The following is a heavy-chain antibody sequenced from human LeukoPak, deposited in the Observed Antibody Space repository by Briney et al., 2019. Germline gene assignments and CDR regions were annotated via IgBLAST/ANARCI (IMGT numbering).Heavy chain of an antibody. Sequence: PGGSLRLSCAASGFTFSSYAMHWVRQAPGKGLEWVAVISYDGSKKYYADSVKGRFTISRDNSKNTLYLQMNSLRAEDTAVYYCARDNFDWLLSFDALGFWGQGTVVTVSS. CDR1: GFTFSSYA. V-gene: IGHV3-30-3*01. CDR3: ARDNFDWLLSFDALGF. J-gene: IGHJ3*01. D-gene: IGHD3-9*01. CDR2: ISYDGSKK.